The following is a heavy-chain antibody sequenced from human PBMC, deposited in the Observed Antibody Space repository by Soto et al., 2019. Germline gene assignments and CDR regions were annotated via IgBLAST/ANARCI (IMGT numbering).Heavy chain of an antibody. CDR1: GYTFTNYA. Sequence: QVQLVQSGAAVKKPGASVKVSCKASGYTFTNYAFSWVRQAPGQGLEWMGWISAYNGNTNYPQKLQGRVTMTTDTSTSTAYMELRRLRAADTAVYYCARDLAAAGPFDCWGQGTLVTVSS. D-gene: IGHD6-13*01. V-gene: IGHV1-18*01. CDR2: ISAYNGNT. J-gene: IGHJ4*02. CDR3: ARDLAAAGPFDC.